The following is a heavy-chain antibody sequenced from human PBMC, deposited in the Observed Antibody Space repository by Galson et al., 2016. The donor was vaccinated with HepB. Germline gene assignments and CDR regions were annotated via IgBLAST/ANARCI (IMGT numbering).Heavy chain of an antibody. D-gene: IGHD4/OR15-4a*01. CDR3: ARGARPLTVVMHRGGHLDC. J-gene: IGHJ4*02. V-gene: IGHV4-59*01. Sequence: SETLSLTCTVSGGSISSYYWSWIRQPPGKGLEWIGYVFDFVSTEYNPSLKSRVTISLDTSRTRFSLKLTSVTAADTAVYYCARGARPLTVVMHRGGHLDCGGQGTLVTVSS. CDR1: GGSISSYY. CDR2: VFDFVST.